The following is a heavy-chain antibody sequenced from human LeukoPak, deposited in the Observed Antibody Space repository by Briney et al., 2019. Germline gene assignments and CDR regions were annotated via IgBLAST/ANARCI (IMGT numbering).Heavy chain of an antibody. D-gene: IGHD4-17*01. Sequence: GGSLRLSCAASGFTFDNAWMSWVRQAPGKGLEWVGLIRSKTDGGATDYAAPVEGRFTISRDDSKNTLYLQMNTLKTEDTALYYCTRDYGSPFYFWGQGTLVTVSS. J-gene: IGHJ4*02. V-gene: IGHV3-15*01. CDR3: TRDYGSPFYF. CDR1: GFTFDNAW. CDR2: IRSKTDGGAT.